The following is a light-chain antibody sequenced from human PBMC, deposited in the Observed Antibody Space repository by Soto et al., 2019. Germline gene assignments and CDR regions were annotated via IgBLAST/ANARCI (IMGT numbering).Light chain of an antibody. Sequence: DIQMTQSPSSLSASVGDRVTITCRASQSVSNYLHWYQQKPGKAPNLLIYDPSSLQSGVPSRFSGSGSRTDFTLTISSLQHEDFATYYCQQSYYNPTFGQGTKVEIK. CDR3: QQSYYNPT. V-gene: IGKV1-39*01. CDR1: QSVSNY. J-gene: IGKJ1*01. CDR2: DPS.